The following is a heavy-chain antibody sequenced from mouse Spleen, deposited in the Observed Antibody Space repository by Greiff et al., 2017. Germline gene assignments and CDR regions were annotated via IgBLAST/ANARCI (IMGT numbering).Heavy chain of an antibody. V-gene: IGHV1-15*01. CDR3: TRGQGTARARFDY. CDR2: IDPETGGT. Sequence: VQLQQPGAELVKPGASVKLSCKASGYTFTSYWMHWVKQTPVHGLEWIGAIDPETGGTAYNQKFKGKAILTADKSSSTAYMELRSLTSEDSAVYYCTRGQGTARARFDYWGQGTTLTVSS. J-gene: IGHJ2*01. D-gene: IGHD3-2*01. CDR1: GYTFTSYW.